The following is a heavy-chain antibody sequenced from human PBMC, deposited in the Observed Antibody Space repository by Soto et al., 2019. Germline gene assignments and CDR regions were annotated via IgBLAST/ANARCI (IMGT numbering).Heavy chain of an antibody. CDR1: GGSISSGDYY. CDR3: ASVGPYYYDSSGMDV. Sequence: QVQLQESGPGLVKPSQTLSLTCTVSGGSISSGDYYWSWIRQPPGKGLEWIGYIYYSGSTYYNPSLKSRVTISVDTSKNQFSLKLSSVTAADTAVYYCASVGPYYYDSSGMDVWGQGTTVTVSS. V-gene: IGHV4-30-4*01. CDR2: IYYSGST. D-gene: IGHD3-22*01. J-gene: IGHJ6*02.